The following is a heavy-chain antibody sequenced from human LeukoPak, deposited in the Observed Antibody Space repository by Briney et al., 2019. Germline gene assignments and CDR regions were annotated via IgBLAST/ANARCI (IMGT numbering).Heavy chain of an antibody. CDR2: INPNSGGT. J-gene: IGHJ6*03. V-gene: IGHV1-2*02. Sequence: GASVKVSCKASGYTFTGYYMHWVRQAPGQGLEWMGWINPNSGGTNYAQKFQGRVTMTRDTSISTAYMELSRLRSDDTAVYYCAREAVAGTAYYYYMDVWGKGTTVTVSS. CDR3: AREAVAGTAYYYYMDV. D-gene: IGHD6-19*01. CDR1: GYTFTGYY.